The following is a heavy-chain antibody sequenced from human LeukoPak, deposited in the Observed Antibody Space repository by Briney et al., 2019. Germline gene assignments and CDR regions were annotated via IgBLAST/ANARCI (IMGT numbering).Heavy chain of an antibody. J-gene: IGHJ4*02. D-gene: IGHD6-13*01. CDR3: AKAKGGSSSHGRDY. Sequence: GRSLRLSCAASGFTFDDYAMHWVRQAPGKGLEWVSGISWNSGSIGYADSVKGRFTISRDNAKNSLYLQMNSLRAEDTALYYCAKAKGGSSSHGRDYWGQGTLVTVSS. CDR2: ISWNSGSI. V-gene: IGHV3-9*01. CDR1: GFTFDDYA.